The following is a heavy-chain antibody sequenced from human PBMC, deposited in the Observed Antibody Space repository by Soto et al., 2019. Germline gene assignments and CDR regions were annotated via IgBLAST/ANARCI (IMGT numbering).Heavy chain of an antibody. CDR2: ISGSGGST. CDR3: AKDVKYHHRYSNFPEFFDY. V-gene: IGHV3-23*01. D-gene: IGHD1-20*01. CDR1: GFTFSSYA. Sequence: PGGSLRLSCAASGFTFSSYAMSWVRQAPGKGLEWVSAISGSGGSTYYADSVKGRFTISRDNSKNTLYLQMNSLRAEDTAVYYCAKDVKYHHRYSNFPEFFDYWGQGTLVTVSS. J-gene: IGHJ4*02.